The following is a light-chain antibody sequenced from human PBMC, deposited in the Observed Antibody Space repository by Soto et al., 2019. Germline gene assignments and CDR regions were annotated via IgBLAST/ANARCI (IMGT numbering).Light chain of an antibody. CDR2: AAS. Sequence: DIQMTQSPSSLSASAGDRVTITCRASQGIKNNLAWYQQKPGKAPTLLIYAASTLQSGVPSRFSGSGSGTDFTRTISSLQPEDVATYYCQKYSGVPFTFGPGTKVEIK. V-gene: IGKV1-27*01. CDR3: QKYSGVPFT. J-gene: IGKJ3*01. CDR1: QGIKNN.